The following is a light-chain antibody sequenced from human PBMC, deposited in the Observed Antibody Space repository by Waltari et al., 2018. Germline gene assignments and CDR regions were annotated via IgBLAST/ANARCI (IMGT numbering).Light chain of an antibody. CDR1: QSLLYTANNKNY. Sequence: DVVMTQSPDSLAVSLGERATINCKSSQSLLYTANNKNYLAWYQQKPGQPPKILIYWASIRESGVPDRFSGSGSGTDFTLTISGLQAEDLASYFCLQYLHTPRTFGQGTKVEIK. V-gene: IGKV4-1*01. CDR2: WAS. J-gene: IGKJ1*01. CDR3: LQYLHTPRT.